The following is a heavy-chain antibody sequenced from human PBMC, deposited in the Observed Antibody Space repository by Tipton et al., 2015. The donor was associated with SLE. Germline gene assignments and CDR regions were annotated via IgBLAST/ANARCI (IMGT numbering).Heavy chain of an antibody. J-gene: IGHJ4*02. V-gene: IGHV4-59*11. Sequence: TLSLTCTVSGGSITNHYWNWIRQPPGKGRDWIGYIHYSGTTHDNPSLQSRVTMSVDMSKNHFSLKLSSVTAADTAVYYCARVPRTFYYDYSGHFDYWGPGTLVTVSS. CDR2: IHYSGTT. CDR3: ARVPRTFYYDYSGHFDY. D-gene: IGHD3-22*01. CDR1: GGSITNHY.